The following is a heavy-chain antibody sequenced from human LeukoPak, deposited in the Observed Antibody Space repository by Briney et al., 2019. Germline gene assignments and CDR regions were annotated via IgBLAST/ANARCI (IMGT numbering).Heavy chain of an antibody. CDR3: ARHSSAHDY. CDR2: IYYSGST. CDR1: GGSFSVYY. D-gene: IGHD6-19*01. J-gene: IGHJ4*02. Sequence: MSSETLSLTCAVYGGSFSVYYWSWIRQPPGKGLEWIGYIYYSGSTNYNPSLKSRVTISVDTSKNQFSLKLSSVTAADTAVYYCARHSSAHDYWGQGTLVTVSS. V-gene: IGHV4-59*08.